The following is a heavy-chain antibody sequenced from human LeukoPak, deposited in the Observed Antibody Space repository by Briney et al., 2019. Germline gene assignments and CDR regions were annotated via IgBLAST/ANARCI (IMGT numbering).Heavy chain of an antibody. Sequence: PSETLSLTCTVSGGFISSYYWSWIRQPAGKGLEWIGRIYTSGSTNYNSSLKSRVTMSVDTSKNQFSLKLSSMTAADTAVYYCARVGRYDSSGYLRYWGQGTLVTVSS. CDR2: IYTSGST. D-gene: IGHD3-22*01. V-gene: IGHV4-4*07. CDR3: ARVGRYDSSGYLRY. CDR1: GGFISSYY. J-gene: IGHJ4*02.